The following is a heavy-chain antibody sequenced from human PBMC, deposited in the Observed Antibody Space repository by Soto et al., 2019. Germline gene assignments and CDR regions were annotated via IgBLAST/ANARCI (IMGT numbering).Heavy chain of an antibody. J-gene: IGHJ4*02. CDR2: VYHTGRT. Sequence: SETLSLTCTVSGCSFKSASYSWGWIRQPPGKGLEWIGYVYHTGRTSYNPSLRSRVSISMDTSKNQFSLNLDSVTAADTAVYFCARDFAYFDSWGQGTPVTVSS. V-gene: IGHV4-61*01. CDR3: ARDFAYFDS. D-gene: IGHD3-3*01. CDR1: GCSFKSASYS.